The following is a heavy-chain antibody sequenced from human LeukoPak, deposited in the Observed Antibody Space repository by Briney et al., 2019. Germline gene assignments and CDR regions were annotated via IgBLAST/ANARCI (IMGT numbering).Heavy chain of an antibody. CDR1: GFTFGDYA. CDR3: TRLDRLFGPLDKDYYYGLDV. V-gene: IGHV3-49*03. Sequence: PGGSLRLSCTISGFTFGDYAMSWFRQAPGKGLEWISFIRSKIYGGTTEYAASVKGRFTISRDDSKNIAYLHMDSLKTEDTAVYYCTRLDRLFGPLDKDYYYGLDVWGQGTTVTVSS. J-gene: IGHJ6*02. CDR2: IRSKIYGGTT. D-gene: IGHD3-10*01.